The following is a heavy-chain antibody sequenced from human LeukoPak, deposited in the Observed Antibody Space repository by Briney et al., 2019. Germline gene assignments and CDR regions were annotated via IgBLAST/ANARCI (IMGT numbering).Heavy chain of an antibody. Sequence: PSETLSLTCAVYGGSFSGYYWSWIRQPPGKRLEWIGEINHSGSTNYNPSLKSRVTISVDTSKNQFSLKLSSVTAADTAVYYCARGSVGSSWRRYYFDYWGQGTLVTVSS. CDR1: GGSFSGYY. CDR3: ARGSVGSSWRRYYFDY. J-gene: IGHJ4*02. V-gene: IGHV4-34*01. CDR2: INHSGST. D-gene: IGHD6-13*01.